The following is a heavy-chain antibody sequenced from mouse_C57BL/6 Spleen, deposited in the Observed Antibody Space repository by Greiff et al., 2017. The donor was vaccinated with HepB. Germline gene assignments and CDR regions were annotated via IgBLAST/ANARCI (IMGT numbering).Heavy chain of an antibody. CDR3: VRHDWDGYPWFAY. D-gene: IGHD2-3*01. V-gene: IGHV10-1*01. Sequence: EVQLVESGGGLVQPKGSLKLSCAASGFSFNTYAMNWVRQAPGKGLEWVARIRSKSNNYATYYADSVKDRFTISRDDSESMLYLQMNNLKTEDTAMYYCVRHDWDGYPWFAYWGQGTLVTVSA. J-gene: IGHJ3*01. CDR1: GFSFNTYA. CDR2: IRSKSNNYAT.